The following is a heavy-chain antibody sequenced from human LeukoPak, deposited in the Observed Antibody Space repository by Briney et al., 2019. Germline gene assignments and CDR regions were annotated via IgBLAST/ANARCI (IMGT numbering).Heavy chain of an antibody. CDR2: IWYDGSNK. D-gene: IGHD2-2*02. CDR3: ARVNTYYYYYYMDV. V-gene: IGHV3-33*01. Sequence: GGSLRLFCTASGFTFSSYGMHWVRQAPGKGLEWVAVIWYDGSNKYYADSVKGRFTISRDNSKNTLYLQMNSLRAEDTAVYYCARVNTYYYYYYMDVWGKGTTVTVSS. CDR1: GFTFSSYG. J-gene: IGHJ6*03.